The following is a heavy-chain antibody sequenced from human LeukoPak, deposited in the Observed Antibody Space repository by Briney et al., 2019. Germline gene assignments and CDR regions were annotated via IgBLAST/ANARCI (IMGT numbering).Heavy chain of an antibody. Sequence: PGGSLRLSCAASGFTFSSYAMHWVRQAPGKGLEYVSAISSNGGSTSYANSVKGRFTISRDNSKNSLYLQMNSLRTEDTSLYYCAKSRNYGSGSYLDYWGPGTLVTVSS. CDR3: AKSRNYGSGSYLDY. CDR2: ISSNGGST. V-gene: IGHV3-64*01. CDR1: GFTFSSYA. J-gene: IGHJ4*02. D-gene: IGHD3-10*01.